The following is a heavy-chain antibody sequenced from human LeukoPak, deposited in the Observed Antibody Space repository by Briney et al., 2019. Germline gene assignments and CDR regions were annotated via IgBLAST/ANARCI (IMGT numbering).Heavy chain of an antibody. D-gene: IGHD3-10*01. J-gene: IGHJ5*02. CDR2: ISAYNGNT. CDR3: ARDSPPHYGSGSYYNRWFDP. Sequence: ASVTVSCKASGYTFTSYGISWVRQAPGQGLEWIGWISAYNGNTNYAQKLQGRVTMTTDTSTSTAYMELRSLRSDDTAVYYCARDSPPHYGSGSYYNRWFDPWGQGTLVTVSS. V-gene: IGHV1-18*01. CDR1: GYTFTSYG.